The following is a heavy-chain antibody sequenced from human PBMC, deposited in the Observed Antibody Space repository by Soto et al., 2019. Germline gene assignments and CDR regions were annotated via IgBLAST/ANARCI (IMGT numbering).Heavy chain of an antibody. CDR1: GYTFTGYY. Sequence: ASVKVSCKASGYTFTGYYMHWVRQAPGQGLEWMGWINPNSGGTNYAQKFQGWVTMTRDTSISTAYMELSRLRSDDTAVYYCAREEGYCSSTSCYNYGMDVWGQGTTVTVSS. J-gene: IGHJ6*02. D-gene: IGHD2-2*01. CDR3: AREEGYCSSTSCYNYGMDV. CDR2: INPNSGGT. V-gene: IGHV1-2*04.